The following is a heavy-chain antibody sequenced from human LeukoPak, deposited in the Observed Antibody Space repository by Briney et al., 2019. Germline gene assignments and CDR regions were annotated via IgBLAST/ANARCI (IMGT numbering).Heavy chain of an antibody. CDR1: GYRFTSYW. D-gene: IGHD4-17*01. CDR3: ARAHMTTVTAFDY. J-gene: IGHJ4*02. CDR2: IYPGDSDT. V-gene: IGHV5-51*01. Sequence: GGALKISLKGSGYRFTSYWLGWVRPMPGKGLGWMEVIYPGDSDTRYSPSFQGQVTNSADKSIPTAYLQWSSLKASDTAMYYCARAHMTTVTAFDYWGQGSLVTVSS.